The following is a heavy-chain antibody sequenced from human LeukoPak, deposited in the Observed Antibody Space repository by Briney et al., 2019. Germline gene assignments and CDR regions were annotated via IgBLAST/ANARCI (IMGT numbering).Heavy chain of an antibody. CDR3: ARSKRGWFDAFDI. D-gene: IGHD6-19*01. Sequence: SSETLPLTCSVSGDSVSNTNYYWGWIRQPPGKGLEWIGNILYNESTYYSPSLQSRVTVSVDTSKNQFSLNLISVTAADTAVYYCARSKRGWFDAFDIWGQGTMVTVSS. V-gene: IGHV4-39*01. J-gene: IGHJ3*02. CDR2: ILYNEST. CDR1: GDSVSNTNYY.